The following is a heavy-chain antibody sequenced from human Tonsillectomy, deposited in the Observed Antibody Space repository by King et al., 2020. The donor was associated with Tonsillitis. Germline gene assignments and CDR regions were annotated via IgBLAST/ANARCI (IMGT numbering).Heavy chain of an antibody. Sequence: VQLVESGAEVKKPGASVKVSCKASGYTFTDYFMHWVRQAPGQGLEWMGCINPNSGGTNYAQKFQGRVTMTRDTSINTAYMELSRLRSDDTAVYFCASDGCSGGSCHYLDYWGQGTLVTVSS. D-gene: IGHD2-15*01. CDR3: ASDGCSGGSCHYLDY. V-gene: IGHV1-2*02. J-gene: IGHJ4*02. CDR2: INPNSGGT. CDR1: GYTFTDYF.